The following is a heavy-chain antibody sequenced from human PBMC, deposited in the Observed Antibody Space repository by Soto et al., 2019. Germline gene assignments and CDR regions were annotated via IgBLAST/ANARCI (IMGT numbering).Heavy chain of an antibody. J-gene: IGHJ4*02. CDR2: IIPIFGTA. V-gene: IGHV1-69*01. D-gene: IGHD3-22*01. CDR1: GGTFSSYA. Sequence: QVQLVQSGAEVKKPGSSVKVSCKASGGTFSSYAISWVRQAPGQGLEWMGGIIPIFGTANYAQKFQGRVTITADESTSTAYIELSSVRSEDTAVDYGARDGRGRYYYDSSGYGDYWVQGTLVTVSS. CDR3: ARDGRGRYYYDSSGYGDY.